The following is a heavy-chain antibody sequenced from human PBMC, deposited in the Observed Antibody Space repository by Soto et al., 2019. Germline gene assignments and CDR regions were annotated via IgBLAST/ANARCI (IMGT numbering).Heavy chain of an antibody. CDR2: IYYSGGT. J-gene: IGHJ5*02. V-gene: IGHV4-4*02. CDR1: GDSINSNYC. Sequence: SETLSLTCAVSGDSINSNYCWTWVRQPPGKGLEWIAEIYYSGGTSYNPSLKSRVTISVDRSKNQFSLKLSSVTAADTAVYFCARTYYYRSGTYFAWFDPWGQGTLVTVSS. CDR3: ARTYYYRSGTYFAWFDP. D-gene: IGHD3-10*01.